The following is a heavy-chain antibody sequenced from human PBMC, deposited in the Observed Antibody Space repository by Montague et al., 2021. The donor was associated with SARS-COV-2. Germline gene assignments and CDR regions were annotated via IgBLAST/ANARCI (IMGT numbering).Heavy chain of an antibody. V-gene: IGHV4-59*02. Sequence: SDTLSLTCTVSGDSVSHEFWTWIRQPPGKGLEWIGYVYYSRSSSYNPSLRGRVSIAVDTSKNQFSLRLSTVTTADTAIYYCVRDPAPSGSGTFYDYWGQGTLVAVSS. J-gene: IGHJ4*02. CDR3: VRDPAPSGSGTFYDY. CDR1: GDSVSHEF. CDR2: VYYSRSS. D-gene: IGHD1-26*01.